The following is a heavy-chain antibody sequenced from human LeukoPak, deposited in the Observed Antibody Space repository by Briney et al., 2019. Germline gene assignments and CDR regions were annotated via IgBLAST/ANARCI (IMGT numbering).Heavy chain of an antibody. J-gene: IGHJ4*02. CDR3: AEVLEPTRPH. CDR1: GFTFSSYG. Sequence: PGGSLRLSCAASGFTFSSYGMHWVRQAPGKGLEWVAFIRYDGSNKYYADSVKGRFTISRDNSKNTLYLQMNSLRAEDTAVYYCAEVLEPTRPHWGQGTLVTVSS. V-gene: IGHV3-30*02. CDR2: IRYDGSNK. D-gene: IGHD1-1*01.